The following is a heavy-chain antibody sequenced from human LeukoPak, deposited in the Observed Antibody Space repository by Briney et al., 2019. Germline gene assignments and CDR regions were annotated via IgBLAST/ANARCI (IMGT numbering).Heavy chain of an antibody. D-gene: IGHD6-6*01. CDR2: IKQDGREK. CDR1: GFTFSSYW. J-gene: IGHJ4*02. V-gene: IGHV3-7*01. Sequence: GGSLRLSCAASGFTFSSYWMSWVRQAPGKGLEWVANIKQDGREKYYVDSVKGRFTISRDNSKNTLYLQMNSLRAEDTAVYYCAKSGLALSIAAPFDYWGQGTLVTVSS. CDR3: AKSGLALSIAAPFDY.